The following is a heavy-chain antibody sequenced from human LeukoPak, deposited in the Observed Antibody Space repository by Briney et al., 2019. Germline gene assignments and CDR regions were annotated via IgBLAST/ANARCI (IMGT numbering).Heavy chain of an antibody. CDR1: GGSFSGYY. Sequence: SETLSLTCAVYGGSFSGYYWSWIRQPPGKGLEWIGEINHSGSTNYNPSLKSRVTISVDTSKNQFSLKPSSVTAADTAVYYCARGQYYDSSGYIDYWGQGTLVTVSS. J-gene: IGHJ4*02. V-gene: IGHV4-34*01. D-gene: IGHD3-22*01. CDR3: ARGQYYDSSGYIDY. CDR2: INHSGST.